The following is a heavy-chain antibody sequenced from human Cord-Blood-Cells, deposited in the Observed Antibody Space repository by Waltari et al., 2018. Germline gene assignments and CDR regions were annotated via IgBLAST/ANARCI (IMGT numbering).Heavy chain of an antibody. CDR1: GYTFTSYD. Sequence: QVQLVQSGAELKKPGASVKVSCKASGYTFTSYDIHWLRQATGQGLEWMGWMNPISGNTGYAQKFQGRVTMTRNTSISTAYMELSSLRSEDTAVYYCARGARGGAAAGTDYWGQGTLVTVSS. V-gene: IGHV1-8*01. CDR3: ARGARGGAAAGTDY. J-gene: IGHJ4*02. D-gene: IGHD6-13*01. CDR2: MNPISGNT.